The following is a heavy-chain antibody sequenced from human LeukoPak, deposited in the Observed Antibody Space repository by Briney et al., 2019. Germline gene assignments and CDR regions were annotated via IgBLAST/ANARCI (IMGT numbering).Heavy chain of an antibody. CDR1: GFTFINYW. J-gene: IGHJ4*02. V-gene: IGHV3-74*01. CDR3: ARDYGGSSPFDY. CDR2: INSDGSST. D-gene: IGHD4-23*01. Sequence: GGSLRLSCAASGFTFINYWMHWVRQVPGKGLVWVSRINSDGSSTSYADSVTGRFTISRDNAKNSLYLQMNSLRAEDTAVYYCARDYGGSSPFDYWGQGTLVTVSS.